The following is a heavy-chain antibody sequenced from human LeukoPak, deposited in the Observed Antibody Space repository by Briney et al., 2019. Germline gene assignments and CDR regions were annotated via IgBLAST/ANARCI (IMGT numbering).Heavy chain of an antibody. Sequence: GESLKISCKGSGYSFTNYWSGWVRQMPGKGLEWMWISSPTDSDTRYSPSVPCQVTISADKSITTAYLQWSRLKASDTAIYYCARRDETSMVDYWGQGTLVTVSS. J-gene: IGHJ4*02. CDR2: SSPTDSDT. CDR1: GYSFTNYW. CDR3: ARRDETSMVDY. V-gene: IGHV5-51*01. D-gene: IGHD5-18*01.